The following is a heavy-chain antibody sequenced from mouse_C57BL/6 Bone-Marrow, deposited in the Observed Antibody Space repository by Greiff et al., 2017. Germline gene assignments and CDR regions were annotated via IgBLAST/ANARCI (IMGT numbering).Heavy chain of an antibody. D-gene: IGHD2-1*01. CDR3: ARDRGGNYSYYFDY. CDR1: GFTFSAYY. V-gene: IGHV5-16*01. Sequence: EVMLVESEGGLVQPGSSLKLSCTASGFTFSAYYMAWVRQVPEKGLEWVANINYDGGSTYYLDSLKSRFIISRDNAKNILYLQMSSLKSEDTATYYCARDRGGNYSYYFDYWGQGTTLTVSS. J-gene: IGHJ2*01. CDR2: INYDGGST.